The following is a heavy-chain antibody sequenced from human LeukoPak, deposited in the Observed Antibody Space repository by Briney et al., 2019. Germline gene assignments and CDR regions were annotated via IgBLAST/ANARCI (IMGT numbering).Heavy chain of an antibody. J-gene: IGHJ4*02. CDR2: INSDGSSI. D-gene: IGHD3-3*01. Sequence: GGSLRLSCAASGFTFSNYWMHWVRQGPGKGLVWVSRINSDGSSINYADSVKGRFTISRDNAKNTLYLEMNSLRAEDTAVYYCAREPFWSGYYSNLHFDYWGQGTLVTVSS. CDR3: AREPFWSGYYSNLHFDY. CDR1: GFTFSNYW. V-gene: IGHV3-74*01.